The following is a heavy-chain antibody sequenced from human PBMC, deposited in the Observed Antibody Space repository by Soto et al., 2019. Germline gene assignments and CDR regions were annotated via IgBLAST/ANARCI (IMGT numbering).Heavy chain of an antibody. CDR3: AEAYCSGTTCYGLYGMDV. CDR2: MSGSGGGT. CDR1: GFSFTNYA. V-gene: IGHV3-23*01. D-gene: IGHD2-2*01. Sequence: GGSLRLSCAASGFSFTNYAMHWVRQASGKGLEWVSSMSGSGGGTYYADSVKGRFTISRDNSKNTLFLQMNSLRAEDTALYYCAEAYCSGTTCYGLYGMDVWGQGTTVTVSS. J-gene: IGHJ6*02.